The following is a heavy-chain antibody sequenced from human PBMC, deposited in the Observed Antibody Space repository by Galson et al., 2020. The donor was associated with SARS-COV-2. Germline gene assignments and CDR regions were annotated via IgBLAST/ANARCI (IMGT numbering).Heavy chain of an antibody. CDR2: IWYDGSNK. CDR3: ARDGSELDCSSTSCYEDYYYGMDV. CDR1: GFTFSSYG. Sequence: QLGESLKIPCAASGFTFSSYGMHWVRQAPGKGLEWVAVIWYDGSNKYYADSVKGRFTISRDNSKNTLYLQMNSLRAEDTAVYYCARDGSELDCSSTSCYEDYYYGMDVWGQGTTVTVSS. D-gene: IGHD2-2*01. V-gene: IGHV3-33*01. J-gene: IGHJ6*02.